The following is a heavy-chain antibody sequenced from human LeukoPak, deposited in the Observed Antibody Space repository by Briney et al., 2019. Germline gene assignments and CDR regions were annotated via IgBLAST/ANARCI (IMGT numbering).Heavy chain of an antibody. D-gene: IGHD2-2*01. CDR1: GGSISSGGYY. CDR2: IYYSGST. J-gene: IGHJ5*02. Sequence: PSQTLSLTCTVSGGSISSGGYYWSWLRQHPGKGLEWIGYIYYSGSTYYNPSLKSRVTISVDTSKNQFSLKLSSVTAADTAVYYCARARWGDPAAIVWFDPWGQGTLVTVSS. V-gene: IGHV4-31*03. CDR3: ARARWGDPAAIVWFDP.